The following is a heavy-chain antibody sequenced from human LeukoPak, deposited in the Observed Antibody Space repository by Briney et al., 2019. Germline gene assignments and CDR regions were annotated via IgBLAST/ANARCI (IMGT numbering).Heavy chain of an antibody. J-gene: IGHJ5*02. D-gene: IGHD2-15*01. Sequence: GGSLRLSCAASGFTFSSYAMSWVRQAPGKGPEWVSAISGSGGSTYYADSVKGRFTISRDNSKNTLYLQMNSLRAEDTAVYYCAKVGMYCSGGSCYINWFDPWGQGTLVTVSS. CDR3: AKVGMYCSGGSCYINWFDP. CDR2: ISGSGGST. CDR1: GFTFSSYA. V-gene: IGHV3-23*01.